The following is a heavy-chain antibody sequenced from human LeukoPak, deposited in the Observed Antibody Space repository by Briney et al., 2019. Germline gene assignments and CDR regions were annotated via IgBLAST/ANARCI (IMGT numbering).Heavy chain of an antibody. J-gene: IGHJ4*02. V-gene: IGHV3-7*01. CDR3: ATEAAGTEGFDY. D-gene: IGHD6-13*01. CDR2: IKENGSEK. Sequence: GGCLRLACAGSGFTFSSYWIGSVRQAPGKGRGWGATIKENGSEKTYVASVKGRFTISRDNAKNSLYLQMNSLRAEDTAVYYCATEAAGTEGFDYWGQGTVVTVSS. CDR1: GFTFSSYW.